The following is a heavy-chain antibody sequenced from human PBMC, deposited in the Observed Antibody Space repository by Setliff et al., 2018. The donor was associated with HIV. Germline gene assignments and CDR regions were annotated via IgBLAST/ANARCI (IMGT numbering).Heavy chain of an antibody. CDR3: ARSRAAGFDY. D-gene: IGHD6-13*01. V-gene: IGHV3-48*03. CDR1: GFTITTYE. J-gene: IGHJ4*02. Sequence: GGSLRLSCAASGFTITTYEMNWVRQAPGKGLEWVSYISSAASTTYYRDSVKGRFTISRDNARNSLYLEMNDLRVEDTAIYYCARSRAAGFDYWGQGTLVTVSS. CDR2: ISSAASTT.